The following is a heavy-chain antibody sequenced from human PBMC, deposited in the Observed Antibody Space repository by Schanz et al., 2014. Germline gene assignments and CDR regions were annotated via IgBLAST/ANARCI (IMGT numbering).Heavy chain of an antibody. D-gene: IGHD3-10*01. Sequence: EVQLLESGGGLVQPGGSLRLSCAASGFTFSSYAMSWVRQAPGKGLEWVSAISGSGGSTYYADSVKGRFTISRDNSKNTLYMQMNSLRAEDTAVYYCAKGRFGELSAFDIWGQGTMXTVSS. V-gene: IGHV3-23*01. J-gene: IGHJ3*02. CDR1: GFTFSSYA. CDR3: AKGRFGELSAFDI. CDR2: ISGSGGST.